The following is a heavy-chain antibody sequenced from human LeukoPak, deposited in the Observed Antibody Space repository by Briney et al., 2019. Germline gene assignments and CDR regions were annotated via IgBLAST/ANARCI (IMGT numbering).Heavy chain of an antibody. V-gene: IGHV4-31*03. J-gene: IGHJ5*02. CDR2: ICYSGTT. Sequence: SQTLSLTCTVSGGSISSDGYCWIWLPQHQGQGLEWIGYICYSGTTYSNPSLQRRVTISVVTSKIQFSLKLCSVTVADTAVYYSARDRAGYCTKGVRRCVFLHCFDPWGHGTLVTVS. D-gene: IGHD2-8*01. CDR1: GGSISSDGYC. CDR3: ARDRAGYCTKGVRRCVFLHCFDP.